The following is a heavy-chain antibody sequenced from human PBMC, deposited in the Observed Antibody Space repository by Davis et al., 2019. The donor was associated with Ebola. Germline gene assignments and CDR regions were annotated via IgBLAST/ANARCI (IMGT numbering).Heavy chain of an antibody. CDR1: GGSISDRDFY. CDR2: IHFTGSY. D-gene: IGHD3-9*01. V-gene: IGHV4-39*01. Sequence: MPSETLSLTCSVSGGSISDRDFYWVWIRQSPGKGMDWIGNIHFTGSYNYSPSLRSRVTISLDRSQNQFSLKLRSVTAADTAVYYCARRFDWLRGYFDNWGQGSLVTVSS. CDR3: ARRFDWLRGYFDN. J-gene: IGHJ4*02.